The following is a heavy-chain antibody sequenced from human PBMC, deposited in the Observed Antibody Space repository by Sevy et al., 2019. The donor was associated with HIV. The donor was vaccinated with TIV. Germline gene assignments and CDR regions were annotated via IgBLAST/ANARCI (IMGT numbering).Heavy chain of an antibody. D-gene: IGHD6-13*01. J-gene: IGHJ6*02. V-gene: IGHV1-18*01. CDR1: GYTFTSYG. CDR3: ARDGGVAAADDYYYYGMDV. Sequence: ASVKVSCKASGYTFTSYGISWVRQAPGQGLEWMGWISANNGNTNYAQKLQGRVTMTTDTSTSTAYMELRSLRSDDTAVYYCARDGGVAAADDYYYYGMDVWGQGTTVTVSS. CDR2: ISANNGNT.